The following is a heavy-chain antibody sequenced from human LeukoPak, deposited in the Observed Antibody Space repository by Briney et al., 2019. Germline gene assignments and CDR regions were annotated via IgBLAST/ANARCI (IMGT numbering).Heavy chain of an antibody. J-gene: IGHJ4*02. CDR1: GFIFEDYS. D-gene: IGHD6-13*01. CDR3: TKDDSGYTSSWSIDY. Sequence: GGSLRLSCAASGFIFEDYSMHWVRQTPGKGLEWVSVISWDGESTYYADSVKGRFTISRDNSKNSLYLQMSSLRVEDTALYYCTKDDSGYTSSWSIDYWGQGTLVTVS. V-gene: IGHV3-43D*03. CDR2: ISWDGEST.